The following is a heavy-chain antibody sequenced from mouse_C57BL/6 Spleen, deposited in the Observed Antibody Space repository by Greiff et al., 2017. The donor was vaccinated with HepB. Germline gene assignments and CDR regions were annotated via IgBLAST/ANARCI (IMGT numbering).Heavy chain of an antibody. J-gene: IGHJ3*01. CDR2: IRNKANGYTT. V-gene: IGHV7-3*01. D-gene: IGHD1-1*01. Sequence: EVKLVESGGGLVQPGGSLSLSCAASGFTFTDYYMSWVRQPPGKALEWLGFIRNKANGYTTEYSASVKGRFTISRDNSQSILYLQMNALRAEDSATYYCARYHYGSSGFAYWGQGTLVTVSA. CDR3: ARYHYGSSGFAY. CDR1: GFTFTDYY.